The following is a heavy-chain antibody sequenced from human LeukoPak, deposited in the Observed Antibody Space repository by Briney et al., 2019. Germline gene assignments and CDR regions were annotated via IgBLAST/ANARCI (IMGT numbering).Heavy chain of an antibody. CDR2: ISYDGSNK. CDR3: AKPNFIYGDYAFDY. Sequence: PGGSLRLSCAASGFTFSSYGMHWVRQAPGKGLERVAVISYDGSNKYYADSVKGRFTISRDNSKNTLYLQMNSLRAEDTAVYCCAKPNFIYGDYAFDYWGQGTLVTVSS. V-gene: IGHV3-30*18. D-gene: IGHD4-17*01. J-gene: IGHJ4*02. CDR1: GFTFSSYG.